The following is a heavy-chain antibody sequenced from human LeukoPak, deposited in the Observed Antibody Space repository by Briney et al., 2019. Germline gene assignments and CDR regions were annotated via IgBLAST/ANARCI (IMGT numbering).Heavy chain of an antibody. CDR1: GFTFDDYG. CDR2: INWNGGNT. J-gene: IGHJ4*02. Sequence: GGSLRLSCAASGFTFDDYGTTWVRQAPGKGLEWVSGINWNGGNTGYADSVKGRFTISRDNAQNSLYLQMNSLRAEDTALYYCARVASNYDFDYWGQGTLVSVSS. CDR3: ARVASNYDFDY. V-gene: IGHV3-20*04. D-gene: IGHD4-11*01.